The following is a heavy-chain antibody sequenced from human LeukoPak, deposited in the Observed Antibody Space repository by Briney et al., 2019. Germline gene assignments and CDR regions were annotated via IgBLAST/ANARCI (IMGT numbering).Heavy chain of an antibody. CDR1: EFTFSGYN. CDR2: IGGSGANI. D-gene: IGHD3-10*01. CDR3: ARRFDI. J-gene: IGHJ3*02. Sequence: GGSLRLSCVASEFTFSGYNMNWVRQAPGKGLEWVSHIGGSGANIYYADSVKGRFTIPRDNAKNTLYLQMNSLRAEDTAIYYCARRFDIWGQGTMVTVSS. V-gene: IGHV3-48*01.